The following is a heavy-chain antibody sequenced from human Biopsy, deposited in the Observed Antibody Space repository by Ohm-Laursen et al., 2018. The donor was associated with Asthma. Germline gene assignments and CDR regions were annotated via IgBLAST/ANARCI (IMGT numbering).Heavy chain of an antibody. CDR3: AKDVFPGWELRRGPDY. J-gene: IGHJ4*02. D-gene: IGHD1-26*01. CDR1: GFTFSNYG. Sequence: SLRLSCAAPGFTFSNYGMHWVRQAPGEGLDWVAVISFDGSNKNYTDSVKGRFTISRDNSRNTLHLQMNNLRAEDTAVYYCAKDVFPGWELRRGPDYWGQGTLVTVSS. CDR2: ISFDGSNK. V-gene: IGHV3-30*18.